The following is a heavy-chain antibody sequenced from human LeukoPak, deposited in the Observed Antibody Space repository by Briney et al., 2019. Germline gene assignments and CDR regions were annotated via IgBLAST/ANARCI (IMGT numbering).Heavy chain of an antibody. CDR2: ISSSSSYI. D-gene: IGHD3-10*01. CDR1: GFTFSSYN. Sequence: GGSLRLSCAASGFTFSSYNMNWVRQAPGKGLEWVSSISSSSSYIYYADSVKGRFTISRDNAKNSLYLQMNSLRAEDTAVYYCARGYGSGSRDFDYWGQGTLVTVSS. V-gene: IGHV3-21*01. CDR3: ARGYGSGSRDFDY. J-gene: IGHJ4*02.